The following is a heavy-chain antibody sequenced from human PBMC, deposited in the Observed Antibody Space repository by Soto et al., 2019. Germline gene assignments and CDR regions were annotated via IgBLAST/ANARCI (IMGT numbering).Heavy chain of an antibody. CDR1: GFTFSSSA. V-gene: IGHV3-23*01. CDR2: ISGSGGRT. J-gene: IGHJ4*02. D-gene: IGHD3-22*01. Sequence: GGSLRLSCATSGFTFSSSAMSWVRRTPGKGLEWVSTISGSGGRTYSADSVKGRFTIPRDNSSNTLYLQMNIMRAEDTAVYYCAKVGVPDSDTSAYYYYWGQGTLVTVSS. CDR3: AKVGVPDSDTSAYYYY.